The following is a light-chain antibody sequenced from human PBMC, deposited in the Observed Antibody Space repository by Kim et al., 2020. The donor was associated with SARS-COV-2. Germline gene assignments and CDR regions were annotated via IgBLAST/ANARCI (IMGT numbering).Light chain of an antibody. CDR2: DVS. V-gene: IGLV2-14*01. Sequence: QSALTQPASVSGSPGQSLTISCTGTSSDIGNYNFVSWSQQHPGKAPKLLIYDVSKRPSGVSDRFSGSKSGNTASLTISGLQAEDEADYYCSSHIGSSTWVFGGGTQLTVL. J-gene: IGLJ3*02. CDR3: SSHIGSSTWV. CDR1: SSDIGNYNF.